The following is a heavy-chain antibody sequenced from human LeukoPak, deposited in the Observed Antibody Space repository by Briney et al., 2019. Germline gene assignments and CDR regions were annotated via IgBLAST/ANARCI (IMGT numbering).Heavy chain of an antibody. D-gene: IGHD5-12*01. J-gene: IGHJ3*02. CDR2: INHSGST. CDR3: ARDRQWLRRGAPAFDI. CDR1: GGSFSGYY. V-gene: IGHV4-34*01. Sequence: SETLSLTCAVYGGSFSGYYWSWIRQPPGKGLEWIGEINHSGSTNYNPSLKSRVTISVDTSKNQFSLKLSSVTAADTAVYYCARDRQWLRRGAPAFDIWGQGTMVTVSS.